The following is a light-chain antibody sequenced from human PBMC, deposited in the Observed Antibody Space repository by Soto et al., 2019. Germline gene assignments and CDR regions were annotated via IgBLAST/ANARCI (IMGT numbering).Light chain of an antibody. CDR3: QQYNNWPQT. CDR1: QNIFTY. V-gene: IGKV1-39*01. J-gene: IGKJ1*01. CDR2: AAS. Sequence: DIQMAQSPSSLSASVGDRVTISCRASQNIFTYLNWYQQKPGKAPNLLIFAASTLRSGVPSRFSGSGSGTDFTLTISSLQREDFATYHCQQYNNWPQTFGQGTK.